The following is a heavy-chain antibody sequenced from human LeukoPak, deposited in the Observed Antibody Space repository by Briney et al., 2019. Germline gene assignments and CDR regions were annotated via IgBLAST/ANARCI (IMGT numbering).Heavy chain of an antibody. V-gene: IGHV3-74*01. J-gene: IGHJ3*02. CDR3: ARDRLTNDAFDI. CDR2: INSDGSGT. Sequence: PGGSLRLSCAASGFTFNSYWMHWVRQAPGKGLVRVSRINSDGSGTSDADFVKGRFTISRDNSKNTLYLQMNSLRAEDTAMYYCARDRLTNDAFDIWGQGTMVTVSS. D-gene: IGHD2-8*01. CDR1: GFTFNSYW.